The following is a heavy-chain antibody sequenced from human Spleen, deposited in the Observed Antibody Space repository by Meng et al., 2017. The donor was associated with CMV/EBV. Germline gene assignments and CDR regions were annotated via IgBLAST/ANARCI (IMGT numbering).Heavy chain of an antibody. CDR1: GYTFTAYY. D-gene: IGHD1-26*01. CDR3: ARVPKSGNYRKDY. J-gene: IGHJ4*02. Sequence: KASGYTFTAYYIHWVRQAHGQGLEWVGWINTNSGGTNYAQKFQGRVTLTRDTSINTAYMDLNRLRSDDTAFYYCARVPKSGNYRKDYWGQGALVTVSS. CDR2: INTNSGGT. V-gene: IGHV1-2*02.